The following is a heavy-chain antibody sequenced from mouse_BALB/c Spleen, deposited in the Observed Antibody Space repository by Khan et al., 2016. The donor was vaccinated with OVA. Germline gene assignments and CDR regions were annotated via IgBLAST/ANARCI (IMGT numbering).Heavy chain of an antibody. D-gene: IGHD1-1*01. CDR2: ICGDSSTN. V-gene: IGHV5-17*02. J-gene: IGHJ2*01. CDR1: GFTFSNYG. Sequence: EVELVESGGGLVQPGRSRYLSCAASGFTFSNYGMHWVRQPPEKGLEWVAYICGDSSTNYYTDKAKGRISMSRDNPKDTLALQMTSLMAEDTAMYYCATSYYYGYYFDYWGPGTTLTVSS. CDR3: ATSYYYGYYFDY.